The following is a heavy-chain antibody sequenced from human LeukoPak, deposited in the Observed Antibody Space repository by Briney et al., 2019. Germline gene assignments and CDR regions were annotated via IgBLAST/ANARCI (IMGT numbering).Heavy chain of an antibody. V-gene: IGHV3-30*18. CDR2: ISYDGSNK. J-gene: IGHJ4*02. D-gene: IGHD4-17*01. CDR1: GFTFSSYG. Sequence: GGSLRLSCAASGFTFSSYGMHWVRRAPGKGLEWVAVISYDGSNKYYADCVKGRFTISRDKSKNTLYLQMNSLRAEDTAVYYCAKPGSASTVTLDYWGQGTLVTVSS. CDR3: AKPGSASTVTLDY.